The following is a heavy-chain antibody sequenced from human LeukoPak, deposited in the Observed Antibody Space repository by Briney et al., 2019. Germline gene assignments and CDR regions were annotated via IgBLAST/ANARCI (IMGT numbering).Heavy chain of an antibody. CDR1: GFTFSSYG. V-gene: IGHV3-33*01. CDR3: ARGPPMYYYDSSGYYYPDY. CDR2: IWYDGSNK. J-gene: IGHJ4*02. Sequence: PGGSLRLSCAASGFTFSSYGMHWVRQAPGKGLEWVAVIWYDGSNKYYADSVKGRFTIFRDNSKNTLYLQMNSLRSEDTAVYYCARGPPMYYYDSSGYYYPDYWGQGTLVTVSS. D-gene: IGHD3-22*01.